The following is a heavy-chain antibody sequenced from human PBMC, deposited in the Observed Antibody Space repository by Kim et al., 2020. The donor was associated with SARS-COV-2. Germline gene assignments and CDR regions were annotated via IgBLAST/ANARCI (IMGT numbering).Heavy chain of an antibody. CDR2: ISGSGGST. CDR3: ANQYQLRTYFDY. CDR1: GFTFSSYA. V-gene: IGHV3-23*01. D-gene: IGHD2-2*01. J-gene: IGHJ4*02. Sequence: GGSLRLSCAASGFTFSSYAMSWVRQAPGKGLEWVSAISGSGGSTYYADSVKGRFTISRDNSKNTLYLQMNSLRAEDTAVYYCANQYQLRTYFDYWGQGTLVTVSS.